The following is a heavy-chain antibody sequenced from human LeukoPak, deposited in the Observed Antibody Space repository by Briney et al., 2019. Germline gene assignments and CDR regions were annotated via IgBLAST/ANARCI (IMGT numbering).Heavy chain of an antibody. Sequence: SETLSLTCTVSGGSISSYYWSWIRQPPGKGLEWIGYIYYSGSTNYNPSLKSRVTISVDTSKNQFSLKLSSVTAADTAVYYCARRSRYSYGYHFDYWGQGTLVTVSS. J-gene: IGHJ4*02. CDR3: ARRSRYSYGYHFDY. CDR1: GGSISSYY. V-gene: IGHV4-59*08. D-gene: IGHD5-18*01. CDR2: IYYSGST.